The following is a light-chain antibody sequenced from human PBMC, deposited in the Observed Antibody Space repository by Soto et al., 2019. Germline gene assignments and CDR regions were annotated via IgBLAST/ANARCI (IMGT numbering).Light chain of an antibody. CDR1: SSDVGGYNY. J-gene: IGLJ1*01. CDR3: NSYSGTKTFV. Sequence: QSALTQPPSASGSPGQSVTISCTGTSSDVGGYNYVSWYQQHPGKVPKLMIYEVTKRPSGVPDRFSGSKFGNTASLTVSGLQAEDEADYYCNSYSGTKTFVFGTGTKLTVL. CDR2: EVT. V-gene: IGLV2-8*01.